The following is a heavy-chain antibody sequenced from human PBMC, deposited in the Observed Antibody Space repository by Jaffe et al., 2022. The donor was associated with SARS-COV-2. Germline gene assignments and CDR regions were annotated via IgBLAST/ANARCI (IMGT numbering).Heavy chain of an antibody. V-gene: IGHV3-30*18. J-gene: IGHJ4*02. CDR3: AKLYDSTGHIDY. Sequence: QVQLVESGGGVVQPGRSLRLSCAGSGFTFRSYGMHWVRQAPGKGLEWVAVISYDGSNKHYADSVKGRFTISRDNSKNTLDLQMNSLRAEDTAVYYCAKLYDSTGHIDYWGQGTLVTVSS. CDR1: GFTFRSYG. D-gene: IGHD3-22*01. CDR2: ISYDGSNK.